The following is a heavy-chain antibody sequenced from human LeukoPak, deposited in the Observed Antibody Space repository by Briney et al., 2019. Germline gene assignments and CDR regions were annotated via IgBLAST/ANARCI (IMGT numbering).Heavy chain of an antibody. CDR1: RFTFSDYT. CDR3: ARDKSSQRPYFLDY. J-gene: IGHJ4*02. V-gene: IGHV3-30*04. D-gene: IGHD3-9*01. Sequence: GGSLTLSCAVSRFTFSDYTMHRVRQAPGKGLEWLVLISSDGRDTFYADSVKGRFTISRDNSKNTLYLQIDSLRVDDTAVYYCARDKSSQRPYFLDYWGQGTPVTGSS. CDR2: ISSDGRDT.